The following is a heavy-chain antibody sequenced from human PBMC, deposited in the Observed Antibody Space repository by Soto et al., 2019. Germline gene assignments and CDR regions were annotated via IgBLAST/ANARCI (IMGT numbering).Heavy chain of an antibody. D-gene: IGHD5-12*01. CDR1: GGSIRGYY. CDR2: VYYSGST. J-gene: IGHJ4*02. Sequence: PSDTLSLTCTLSGGSIRGYYWSWIRQPPGKGLEWIGYVYYSGSTKYNPSLESRVTISVDMSNNQFSLMLTSVTAADTAVYYCAKYRRTDAEGYRLDFWGQGTLVTVSS. V-gene: IGHV4-59*07. CDR3: AKYRRTDAEGYRLDF.